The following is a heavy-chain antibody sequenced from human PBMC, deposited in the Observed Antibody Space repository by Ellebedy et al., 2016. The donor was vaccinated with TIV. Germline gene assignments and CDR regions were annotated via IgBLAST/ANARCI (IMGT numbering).Heavy chain of an antibody. D-gene: IGHD1-20*01. Sequence: MPSETLSLTCAVYGGSFSGYYWSWIRQPPGKGLEWIGEINHSGSTNYNPSLKSRVTISVDTSKNQFSLKLSSVTAADTAVYYCARHVIVTGTTGDGGWFDPWGQGTLVTVSS. CDR3: ARHVIVTGTTGDGGWFDP. CDR1: GGSFSGYY. V-gene: IGHV4-34*01. CDR2: INHSGST. J-gene: IGHJ5*02.